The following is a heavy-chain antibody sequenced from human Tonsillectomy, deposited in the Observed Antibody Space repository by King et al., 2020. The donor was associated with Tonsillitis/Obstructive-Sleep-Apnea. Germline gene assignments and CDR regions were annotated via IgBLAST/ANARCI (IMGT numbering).Heavy chain of an antibody. J-gene: IGHJ6*04. CDR2: ISSRGSTI. CDR3: ARTHRTVWWCVLDV. D-gene: IGHD2-21*01. CDR1: GFTFSTYT. V-gene: IGHV3-48*02. Sequence: VQLVESGGNLVQPGGSLRLSCVASGFTFSTYTMTWVRQAPGKGPEWISYISSRGSTILYADSVRGRFTISRDNAKNSLYLQMDSLRDEDTAVYYCARTHRTVWWCVLDVLRKGTTVTVSS.